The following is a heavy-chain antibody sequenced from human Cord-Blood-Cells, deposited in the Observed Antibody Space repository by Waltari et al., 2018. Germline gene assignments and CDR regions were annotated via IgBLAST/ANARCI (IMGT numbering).Heavy chain of an antibody. CDR2: IKHSGST. CDR3: ARSGPPTRTGDAFDI. CDR1: GGSFSGYY. J-gene: IGHJ3*02. Sequence: QVQLQQWGAGLLKPSETLSPTCAVYGGSFSGYYWSWIRQPPGKGLEGIGEIKHSGSTKYNPSLKGRVTISVDTSKNQFSLKLSSVTAADTAVYYCARSGPPTRTGDAFDIWGQGTMVTVSS. V-gene: IGHV4-34*01. D-gene: IGHD7-27*01.